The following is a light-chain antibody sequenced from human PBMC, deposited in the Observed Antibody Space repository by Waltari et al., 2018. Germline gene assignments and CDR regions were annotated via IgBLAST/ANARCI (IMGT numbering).Light chain of an antibody. Sequence: DIQMTQSPSSLSASVGDRVTITCRASQSISNYLNWYQQKPEKAHKLLIYAASSLQSGVPSRFSGSGSGTEFTLTISSLQPEDFATYYCQQSYSTPRLTFGGGTKVEIK. J-gene: IGKJ4*01. V-gene: IGKV1-39*01. CDR1: QSISNY. CDR2: AAS. CDR3: QQSYSTPRLT.